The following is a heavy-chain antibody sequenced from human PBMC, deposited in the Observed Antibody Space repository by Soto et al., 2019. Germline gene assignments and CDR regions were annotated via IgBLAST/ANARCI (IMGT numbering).Heavy chain of an antibody. CDR2: IFHSGST. CDR1: GGSSSSGGSY. Sequence: SEALSRTCIVSGGSSSSGGSYWSWIRQFPGKGLEWIGYIFHSGSTYSSPSLESRVTISVDTSKNQFSLKLSSVTAADTAVYYCAKGSPWILVPWGQGTLVTVSS. J-gene: IGHJ5*02. CDR3: AKGSPWILVP. D-gene: IGHD3-3*01. V-gene: IGHV4-31*03.